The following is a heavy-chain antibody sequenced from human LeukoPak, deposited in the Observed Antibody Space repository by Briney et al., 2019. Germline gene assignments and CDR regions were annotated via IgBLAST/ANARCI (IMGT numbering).Heavy chain of an antibody. V-gene: IGHV4-4*02. CDR2: IHQSGST. D-gene: IGHD3-22*01. J-gene: IGHJ4*02. CDR1: GGSISSDNW. Sequence: PSGTLSLTCAVSGGSISSDNWWSWVRQPPRKGLEWVGEIHQSGSTNYNPSLKSRVTITVDKSKSQFSLKLGSVTAADTAVYYCARRNYYDSTGYYNNWGRGTLVTVSS. CDR3: ARRNYYDSTGYYNN.